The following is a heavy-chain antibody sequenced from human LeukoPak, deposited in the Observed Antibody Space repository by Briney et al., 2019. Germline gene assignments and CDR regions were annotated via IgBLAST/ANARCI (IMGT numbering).Heavy chain of an antibody. J-gene: IGHJ4*02. CDR2: IWYDGSNK. CDR1: GFTFSSYG. D-gene: IGHD3-9*01. CDR3: ARDLDYDILTAQPLIFDY. Sequence: GGSLRLSCAASGFTFSSYGMHWVRQAPGKGLEWVAVIWYDGSNKYYADSVKGRFTISRDNSKNTLYLQMNSLRAEDTAVYYCARDLDYDILTAQPLIFDYWGQGTLVTVSS. V-gene: IGHV3-33*01.